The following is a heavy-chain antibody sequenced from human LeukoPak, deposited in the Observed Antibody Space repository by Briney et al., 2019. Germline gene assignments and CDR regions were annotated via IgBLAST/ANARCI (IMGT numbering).Heavy chain of an antibody. Sequence: PGGSLRLSCAASGFTFDDYAMHWVRQAPGRGLEWAAGISFDGSNKYHADSVKGRFTISRDNSKNTLYLQMNSLRAEDTAVYYCAKEAYVSGSYSYGMDVWGQGTTVTVSS. D-gene: IGHD3-10*01. V-gene: IGHV3-30*18. CDR1: GFTFDDYA. CDR2: ISFDGSNK. CDR3: AKEAYVSGSYSYGMDV. J-gene: IGHJ6*02.